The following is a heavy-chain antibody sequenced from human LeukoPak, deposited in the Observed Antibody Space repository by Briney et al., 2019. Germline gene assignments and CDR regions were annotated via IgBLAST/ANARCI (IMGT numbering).Heavy chain of an antibody. Sequence: SETLSLTCTVSGGSISSGDYYWSWIRQPPGKGLEWIGYIYYSGSTYYNPSLKSRVTISADTSKNQFSLKLSSVTAADTAVYYCASYMITFGGVIADAFDIWGQGTMVTVSS. CDR1: GGSISSGDYY. J-gene: IGHJ3*02. CDR3: ASYMITFGGVIADAFDI. V-gene: IGHV4-30-4*08. CDR2: IYYSGST. D-gene: IGHD3-16*02.